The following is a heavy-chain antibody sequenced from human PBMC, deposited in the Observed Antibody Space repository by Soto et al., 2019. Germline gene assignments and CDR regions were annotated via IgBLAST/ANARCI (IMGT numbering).Heavy chain of an antibody. V-gene: IGHV4-61*01. J-gene: IGHJ6*02. Sequence: QVQLQESGPGLVKPSETLSLTCTVSGGSVSSGSYYWSWIRQPPGKGLEWIGYIYYSGSTNYNPSLQSRVTIAVDTSKNQFPLKLSSVTAADTAVYYCAGDYRVAARPNYSGMDVWGQGTTVTVSS. CDR1: GGSVSSGSYY. D-gene: IGHD6-13*01. CDR3: AGDYRVAARPNYSGMDV. CDR2: IYYSGST.